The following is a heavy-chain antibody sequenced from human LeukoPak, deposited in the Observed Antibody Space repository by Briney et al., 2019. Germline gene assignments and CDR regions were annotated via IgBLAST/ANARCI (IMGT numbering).Heavy chain of an antibody. J-gene: IGHJ4*02. V-gene: IGHV4-34*01. CDR1: GGSFSGYY. Sequence: PSETLPLTCAVYGGSFSGYYWSWIRQPPGKGLEWIGEINHSGSTNYNPSLKSRVTISVDTSKNQFSLKLSSVTAADTAVYYCARLRSRYFDYWGQGTLVTVSS. CDR3: ARLRSRYFDY. D-gene: IGHD3-16*01. CDR2: INHSGST.